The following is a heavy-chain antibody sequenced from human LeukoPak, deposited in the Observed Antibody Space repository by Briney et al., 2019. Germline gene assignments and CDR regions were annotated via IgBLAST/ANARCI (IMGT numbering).Heavy chain of an antibody. J-gene: IGHJ4*02. V-gene: IGHV3-30*03. CDR3: ARDSGGSYPGY. Sequence: GGSLRLSCAASGFTFSSYSMNWVRQAPGKGLEWVAVISYDGSNKYYADSVKGRFTISRDNSKNTLYLQMNSLRAEDTAVYYCARDSGGSYPGYWGQGTLVTVSS. CDR2: ISYDGSNK. CDR1: GFTFSSYS. D-gene: IGHD2-15*01.